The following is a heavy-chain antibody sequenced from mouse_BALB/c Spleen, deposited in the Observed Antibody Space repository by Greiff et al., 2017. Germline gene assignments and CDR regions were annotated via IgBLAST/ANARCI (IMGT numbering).Heavy chain of an antibody. V-gene: IGHV1-55*01. CDR1: GYNFTSYW. D-gene: IGHD1-2*01. CDR2: IYPGSGST. Sequence: QVQLKQPGAELVKPGTSVKLSCKASGYNFTSYWINWVKLRPGQGLEWIGDIYPGSGSTNYNEKFKSKATLTVDTSSSTAYMQLSSLASEDSALYYCARYYYGYVGYFDVWGAGTTVTVSS. CDR3: ARYYYGYVGYFDV. J-gene: IGHJ1*01.